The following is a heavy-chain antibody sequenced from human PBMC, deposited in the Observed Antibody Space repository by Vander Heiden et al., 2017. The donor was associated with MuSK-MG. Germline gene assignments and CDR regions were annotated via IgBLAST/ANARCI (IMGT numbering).Heavy chain of an antibody. J-gene: IGHJ5*02. CDR2: IYWDDDK. CDR1: GFSLSTSGVG. CDR3: AHKKGSSNYYNWFDP. V-gene: IGHV2-5*02. Sequence: QITLKESGPTLVKPTQTLTLTCTFSGFSLSTSGVGVGWIRQPPGKALEWLALIYWDDDKRYSPSLKSRLTITKDTSNSQVVLTMNNMDPVDTATYYCAHKKGSSNYYNWFDPWGQGTLVTVSS. D-gene: IGHD3-22*01.